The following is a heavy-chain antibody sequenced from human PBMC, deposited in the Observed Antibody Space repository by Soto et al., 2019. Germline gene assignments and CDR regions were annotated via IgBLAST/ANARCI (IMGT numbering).Heavy chain of an antibody. CDR1: GGSISSYY. D-gene: IGHD2-2*01. Sequence: SETLSLTCTVSGGSISSYYWSWIRQPPGKGLEWIGYIYYSGSTNYNPSLKSRVTISVDTSKNQFSLKLSSVTAADTAVYYCARDRPADYWGQGTLVTVSS. CDR2: IYYSGST. CDR3: ARDRPADY. V-gene: IGHV4-59*01. J-gene: IGHJ4*02.